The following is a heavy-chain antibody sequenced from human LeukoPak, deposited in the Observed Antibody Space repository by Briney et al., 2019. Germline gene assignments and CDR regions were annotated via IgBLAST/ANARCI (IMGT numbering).Heavy chain of an antibody. CDR2: MYESGST. CDR3: ARHGRGGWYTPTVDYGMDV. Sequence: PSQTLSLTCAVSCGSISRGGYSWSWIRQPPGKGLEGIGSMYESGSTYYNPSLKSRVTISVDTSKNQFSLKLSSVTAADTAVYYCARHGRGGWYTPTVDYGMDVWGQGTTVTVSS. J-gene: IGHJ6*02. CDR1: CGSISRGGYS. D-gene: IGHD6-19*01. V-gene: IGHV4-30-2*03.